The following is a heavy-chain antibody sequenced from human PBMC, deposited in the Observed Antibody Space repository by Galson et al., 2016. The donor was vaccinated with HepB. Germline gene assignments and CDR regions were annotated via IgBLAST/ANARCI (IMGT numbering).Heavy chain of an antibody. V-gene: IGHV1-69*13. CDR2: IIRMFGTV. D-gene: IGHD5-12*01. Sequence: SVKVSCKAAGGIFSSYAMSWVRQAPGPGLECMGGIIRMFGTVNYARKFQGRVPISADDSVSTVYMALSGLRSDDTAVYYCARSQIVATFTGFAYWGQGTRVTVSP. J-gene: IGHJ4*02. CDR1: GGIFSSYA. CDR3: ARSQIVATFTGFAY.